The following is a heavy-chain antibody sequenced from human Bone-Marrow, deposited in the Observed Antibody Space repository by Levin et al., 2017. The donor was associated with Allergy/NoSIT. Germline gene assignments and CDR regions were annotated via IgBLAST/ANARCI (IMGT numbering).Heavy chain of an antibody. Sequence: SETLSLTCSVSGYSITRGYYWGWIRQLPGKGLEWIGSVYHSGSGSRHYNPSLKSRATISVDTSRNQFSLKLTSVTAADTAVYYCARNLDVGAPSPPDYWGQGTLVTVSP. CDR2: VYHSGSGSR. CDR1: GYSITRGYY. V-gene: IGHV4-38-2*01. CDR3: ARNLDVGAPSPPDY. J-gene: IGHJ4*02.